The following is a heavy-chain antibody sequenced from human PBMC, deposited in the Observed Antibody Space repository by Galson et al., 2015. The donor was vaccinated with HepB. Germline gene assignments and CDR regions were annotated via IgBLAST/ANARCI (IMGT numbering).Heavy chain of an antibody. V-gene: IGHV3-30*18. Sequence: SLRLSCAASGFTFSSYGMHWVRQAPGKGLEWVAVISYDGSNKYYADSVKGRFTISRDNSKNTLYLQMNSLRAEGTAVYYCAKDRVTIFWSPMDVWGQGTTVTVSS. CDR1: GFTFSSYG. CDR3: AKDRVTIFWSPMDV. J-gene: IGHJ6*02. D-gene: IGHD3-9*01. CDR2: ISYDGSNK.